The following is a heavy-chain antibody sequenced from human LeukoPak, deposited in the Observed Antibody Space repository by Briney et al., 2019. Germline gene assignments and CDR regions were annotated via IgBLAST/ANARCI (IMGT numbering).Heavy chain of an antibody. CDR3: ARDAGYGGNSAY. V-gene: IGHV3-7*01. D-gene: IGHD4-23*01. Sequence: GGSLRLSCAATGFTFNRHAMSWVRQAPGNGLDSVSNIYKNGSDKYYVDSVKGRFTVSRDNAKNSVYLQMTSLRAEDTAVYYCARDAGYGGNSAYWGQGTLVTVSS. CDR2: IYKNGSDK. J-gene: IGHJ4*02. CDR1: GFTFNRHA.